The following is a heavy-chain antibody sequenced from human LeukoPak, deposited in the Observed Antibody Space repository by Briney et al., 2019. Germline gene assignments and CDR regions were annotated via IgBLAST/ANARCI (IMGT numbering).Heavy chain of an antibody. D-gene: IGHD2-15*01. Sequence: GASVKVSCKASGYTFTSYYMHWVRQAPGQGLEWMGIINPSGGSTSYAQKFQGRVTMTRDKSTSTAYMELRSLRSDDTAVYYCARVERTPYCSGGSCFTVSWRGWFDPWGQGTLVTVSS. CDR1: GYTFTSYY. CDR2: INPSGGST. J-gene: IGHJ5*02. CDR3: ARVERTPYCSGGSCFTVSWRGWFDP. V-gene: IGHV1-46*01.